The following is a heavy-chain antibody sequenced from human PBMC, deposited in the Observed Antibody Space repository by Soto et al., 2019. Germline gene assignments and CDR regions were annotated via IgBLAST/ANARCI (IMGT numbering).Heavy chain of an antibody. CDR3: ARDSGYSYGHDTPTRYYYYYGMDV. CDR2: IYYSGST. CDR1: GGSISSYY. D-gene: IGHD5-18*01. J-gene: IGHJ6*02. V-gene: IGHV4-59*01. Sequence: SETLSLTCTVSGGSISSYYWGWIRQPPGKGLEWIGYIYYSGSTNYNPSLKSRVTISVDTSKNQFSLKLSSVTAADTAVYYCARDSGYSYGHDTPTRYYYYYGMDVWGQGTTVTVSS.